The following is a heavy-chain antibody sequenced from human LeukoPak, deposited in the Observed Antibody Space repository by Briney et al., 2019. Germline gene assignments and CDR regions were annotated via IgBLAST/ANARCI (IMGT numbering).Heavy chain of an antibody. CDR2: ISGGGGHT. J-gene: IGHJ5*02. V-gene: IGHV3-23*01. CDR3: AKLYDFWSGVNWFDP. D-gene: IGHD3-3*01. Sequence: GGSLRLSCAASGFTFSSYGMTWVRQAPGEGLEWVSAISGGGGHTYYADSVKGRFTISRDNSKNTLYLQMNSLRAEDTAVYYCAKLYDFWSGVNWFDPWGQGTLVTVSS. CDR1: GFTFSSYG.